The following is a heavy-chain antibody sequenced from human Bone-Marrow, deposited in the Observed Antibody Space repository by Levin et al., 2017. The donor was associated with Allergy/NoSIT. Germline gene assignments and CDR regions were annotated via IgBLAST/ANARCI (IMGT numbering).Heavy chain of an antibody. CDR2: MNPKSGNT. J-gene: IGHJ6*02. CDR3: ARVRDIVATNYYYYFGMDV. CDR1: GYTFPSYD. D-gene: IGHD5-12*01. Sequence: GESLKISCKASGYTFPSYDINWVRQAAGQGLEWMGWMNPKSGNTGYAQKFQGRVTMTRNTSISTVYLELSSLRSDDTAVYHCARVRDIVATNYYYYFGMDVWGQGTTVTVSS. V-gene: IGHV1-8*01.